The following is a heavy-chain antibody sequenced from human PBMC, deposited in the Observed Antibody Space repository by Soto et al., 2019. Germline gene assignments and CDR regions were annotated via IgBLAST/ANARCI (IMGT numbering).Heavy chain of an antibody. V-gene: IGHV1-69*01. D-gene: IGHD1-1*01. CDR1: GGTFSSYA. Sequence: QVQLVQSGAEVKKPGSSVKVSCKASGGTFSSYAISWVRQAPGQGLEWMGGIIPIFGTANYAQKFQGRVTITADESTSAAYMELSSLRSEDTSVYYCARSRYNWNEPTHSNWFEPWGQGTLVTVSS. CDR2: IIPIFGTA. CDR3: ARSRYNWNEPTHSNWFEP. J-gene: IGHJ5*02.